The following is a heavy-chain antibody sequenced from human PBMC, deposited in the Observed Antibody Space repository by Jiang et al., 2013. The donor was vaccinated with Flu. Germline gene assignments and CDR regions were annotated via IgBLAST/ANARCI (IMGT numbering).Heavy chain of an antibody. Sequence: GPGLVKPSETLSLTCSVSSGSISPYYWSWIRQPPGKGLEWIGHIHYSGSAKYNPSLKSRVSISLDTPKNQFSLKLTSVTAADTAIYYCAKILVRGSWYFDY. CDR2: IHYSGSA. CDR3: AKILVRGSWYFDY. V-gene: IGHV4-59*01. CDR1: SGSISPYY. J-gene: IGHJ4*01. D-gene: IGHD3-10*01.